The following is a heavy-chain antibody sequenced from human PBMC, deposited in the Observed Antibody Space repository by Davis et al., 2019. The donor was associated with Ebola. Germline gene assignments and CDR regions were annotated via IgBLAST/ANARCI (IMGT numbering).Heavy chain of an antibody. D-gene: IGHD2-15*01. J-gene: IGHJ4*02. Sequence: PGGSLRLSCAASGFTFSSYGMHWVRQAPGKGLEWVALISFDESKKYYADSVQGRFTISRDNSKNTLYLQMNSLRAEDTAVYYCAKYVALYSSLYYFDYWGQGTLVTVSS. V-gene: IGHV3-30-3*02. CDR2: ISFDESKK. CDR1: GFTFSSYG. CDR3: AKYVALYSSLYYFDY.